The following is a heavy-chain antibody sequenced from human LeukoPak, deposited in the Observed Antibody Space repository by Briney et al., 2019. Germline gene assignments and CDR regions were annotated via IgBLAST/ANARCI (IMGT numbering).Heavy chain of an antibody. Sequence: ASVKVSCKASGYTFTSYGISWVRQAPGQGLEWMGWISAYNGNTNYAQKLQGRVTMTRDTSTSTVYMELSSLRSEDTAVYYCATITMVRGVPGVWGQGTTVTVSS. J-gene: IGHJ6*02. CDR3: ATITMVRGVPGV. CDR2: ISAYNGNT. D-gene: IGHD3-10*01. CDR1: GYTFTSYG. V-gene: IGHV1-18*01.